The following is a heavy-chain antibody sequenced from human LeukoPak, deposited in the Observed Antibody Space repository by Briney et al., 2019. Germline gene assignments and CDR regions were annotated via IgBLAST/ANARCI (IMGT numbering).Heavy chain of an antibody. J-gene: IGHJ3*02. CDR2: IYYSGST. V-gene: IGHV4-39*07. D-gene: IGHD5-12*01. CDR3: APGGYIGYGHAFDI. CDR1: GASVSNNNYY. Sequence: SETLSLTCTVSGASVSNNNYYWGWIRQSPGKGLEWIASIYYSGSTYYNPSLKRRVTISVDTSKNQLSLKLNSVTAADTAVYYCAPGGYIGYGHAFDIWGQGTMVTVSS.